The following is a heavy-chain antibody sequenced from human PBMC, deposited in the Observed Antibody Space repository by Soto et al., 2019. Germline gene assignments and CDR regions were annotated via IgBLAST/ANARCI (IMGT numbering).Heavy chain of an antibody. J-gene: IGHJ5*01. CDR3: AELSRGYGSWGSFGS. V-gene: IGHV3-23*01. CDR1: GFTFSTYA. CDR2: ISASGDST. Sequence: EVQLLESGGGLVQPGGSLRLSCAASGFTFSTYAMTWVRQAPGKGLEWVSAISASGDSTYYADSVKGRFTISRDNSNNALYLQMNSLSPEDTAVYYCAELSRGYGSWGSFGSWGQGTLVTVSS. D-gene: IGHD3-10*01.